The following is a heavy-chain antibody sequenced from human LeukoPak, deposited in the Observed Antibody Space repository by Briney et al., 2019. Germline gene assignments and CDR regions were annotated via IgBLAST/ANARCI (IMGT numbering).Heavy chain of an antibody. CDR1: GYTFTSYD. Sequence: GASVKVSCRASGYTFTSYDINWVRQATGQGLEWMGWMGPNNGNTGYAQKFQGRVTMTRNTSISTAYTELSSLRSEDTAVYYCARGRKTGTRVAVDIWGQGTMVTVSS. CDR3: ARGRKTGTRVAVDI. J-gene: IGHJ3*02. CDR2: MGPNNGNT. V-gene: IGHV1-8*01.